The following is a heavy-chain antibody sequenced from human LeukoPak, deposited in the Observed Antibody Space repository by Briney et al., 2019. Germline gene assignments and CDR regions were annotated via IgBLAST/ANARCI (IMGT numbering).Heavy chain of an antibody. V-gene: IGHV3-23*01. Sequence: GGSLRLSCAASGFTFTNYAMSWVRQAPGKGLEWVSTITSSGGSTYYADSVKGRFTISRDNSKNTLYLQMNSLRADDTALYHCARDSGSYLQPTDYWGQGTLVTVSS. CDR2: ITSSGGST. CDR3: ARDSGSYLQPTDY. J-gene: IGHJ4*02. CDR1: GFTFTNYA. D-gene: IGHD1-26*01.